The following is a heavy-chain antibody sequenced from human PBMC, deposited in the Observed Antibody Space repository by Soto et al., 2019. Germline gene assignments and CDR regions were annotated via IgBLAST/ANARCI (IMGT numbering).Heavy chain of an antibody. CDR3: ARADWHYDFWSGPSSRFDP. D-gene: IGHD3-3*01. CDR1: GYTFTSYD. V-gene: IGHV1-8*01. Sequence: QVQLVQSGAEVKKPGASVKVSCKASGYTFTSYDINWVRQATGQGLEWMGWMNPNSGNTGYAQKFQGRVTMTRNTSISTAYMELSSLRSEDTAVYYCARADWHYDFWSGPSSRFDPWGQGTLVTVSS. J-gene: IGHJ5*02. CDR2: MNPNSGNT.